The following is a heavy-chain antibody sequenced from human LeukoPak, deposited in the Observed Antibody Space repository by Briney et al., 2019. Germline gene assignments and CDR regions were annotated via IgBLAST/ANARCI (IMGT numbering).Heavy chain of an antibody. D-gene: IGHD2-15*01. CDR1: GGSISSHY. CDR3: ASGCSGGSCYSYPDQGDAFDI. J-gene: IGHJ3*02. Sequence: SETLSLTCNVSGGSISSHYWSWIRQPPGKGLEWIAYMYYSGNTNYNPSLKSRVTISVDTSKNQFSLKLSSVTAADTAVYYCASGCSGGSCYSYPDQGDAFDIWGQGTMVTVSS. CDR2: MYYSGNT. V-gene: IGHV4-59*11.